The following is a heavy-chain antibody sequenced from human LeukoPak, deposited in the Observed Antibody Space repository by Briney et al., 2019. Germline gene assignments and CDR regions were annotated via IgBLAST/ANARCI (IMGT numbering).Heavy chain of an antibody. CDR3: AECGGGIQLWFDYYYMDV. CDR1: GFTFSSYA. Sequence: GGSLRLSCAASGFTFSSYAMSWVRQAPGKGLEWVSAISRSGGSTYYADSVKGRFTISRDNSKNTLYLQMNSLRAEDTAVYYCAECGGGIQLWFDYYYMDVWGKGTTVTVSS. J-gene: IGHJ6*03. D-gene: IGHD5-18*01. CDR2: ISRSGGST. V-gene: IGHV3-23*01.